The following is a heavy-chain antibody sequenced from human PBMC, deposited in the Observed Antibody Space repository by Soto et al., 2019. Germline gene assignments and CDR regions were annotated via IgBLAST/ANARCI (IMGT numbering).Heavy chain of an antibody. CDR2: IKQDGSEK. J-gene: IGHJ6*02. CDR3: AVRGYYDFWSRYTAWLHYYYGMDV. V-gene: IGHV3-7*03. Sequence: EVQLVESGGGLVQPGGSLRLSCAASGFTFSSYWMSWVRQAPGKGLEWVANIKQDGSEKYYVDSVKSRFTISRDNAKKSRCMLMNGVRAEDTDVYCCAVRGYYDFWSRYTAWLHYYYGMDVWGQGTTVTVSS. CDR1: GFTFSSYW. D-gene: IGHD3-3*01.